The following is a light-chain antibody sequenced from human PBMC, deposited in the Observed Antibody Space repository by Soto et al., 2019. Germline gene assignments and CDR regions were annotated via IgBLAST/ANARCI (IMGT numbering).Light chain of an antibody. CDR1: SSDVGNYKY. V-gene: IGLV2-14*01. J-gene: IGLJ1*01. CDR2: EVS. CDR3: FSYTSSGTYV. Sequence: QSVLTQPASVSGSPGQSITISCTGTSSDVGNYKYVSWYQQHPGKAPKLMIYEVSNRPSGVSNSFSGSKSGNTASLTIYGLQAEDETDYYCFSYTSSGTYVFGTGTKVTVL.